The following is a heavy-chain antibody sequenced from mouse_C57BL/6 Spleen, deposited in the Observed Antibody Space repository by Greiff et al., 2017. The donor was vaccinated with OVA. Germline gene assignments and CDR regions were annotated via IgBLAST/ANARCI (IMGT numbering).Heavy chain of an antibody. J-gene: IGHJ2*01. Sequence: EVQLPESGPGLVKPSQSLSLTCSVPGYSITSGYYWNCIRQFPGNTLEWMGYISYDGSNNYNPSLKNRISITRDTSKNQFFLKLNSVTTEDTATYSCARDGGYPFDDWGQGTTLTVSS. CDR3: ARDGGYPFDD. D-gene: IGHD1-1*02. CDR2: ISYDGSN. CDR1: GYSITSGYY. V-gene: IGHV3-6*01.